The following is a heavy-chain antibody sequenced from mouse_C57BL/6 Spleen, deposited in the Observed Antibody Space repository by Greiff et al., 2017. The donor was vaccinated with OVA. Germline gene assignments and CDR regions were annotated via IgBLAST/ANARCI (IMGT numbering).Heavy chain of an antibody. CDR3: ARTPDGYSYFDV. CDR1: GYAFSSYW. Sequence: VKLLESGAELVKPGASVKISCKASGYAFSSYWMNWVKQRPGKGLEWIGQIYPGDGDTNYNGKFKGKATLTADKSSSTAYMQLSSLTSEDSAVDCGARTPDGYSYFDVWGTGTTVTVSS. D-gene: IGHD2-3*01. V-gene: IGHV1-80*01. J-gene: IGHJ1*03. CDR2: IYPGDGDT.